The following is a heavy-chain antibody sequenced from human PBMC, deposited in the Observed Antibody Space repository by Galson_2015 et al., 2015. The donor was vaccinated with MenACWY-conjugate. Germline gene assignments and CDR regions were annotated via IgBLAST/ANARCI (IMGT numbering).Heavy chain of an antibody. CDR3: ARAPRYYYDSSGYQGAFDI. Sequence: SVKVSCKASGYTFTSYAMYWVRQAPGQRLEWMGWINAGNGNTKYSQKFQGRVTITRDTSASTAYMELSSLRSEDTAVYYCARAPRYYYDSSGYQGAFDIWGQGTMVTVSS. J-gene: IGHJ3*02. CDR2: INAGNGNT. CDR1: GYTFTSYA. D-gene: IGHD3-22*01. V-gene: IGHV1-3*01.